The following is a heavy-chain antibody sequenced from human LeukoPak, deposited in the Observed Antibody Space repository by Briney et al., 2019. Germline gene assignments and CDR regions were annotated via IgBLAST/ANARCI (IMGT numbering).Heavy chain of an antibody. J-gene: IGHJ4*02. CDR2: ISDSGGST. D-gene: IGHD6-19*01. V-gene: IGHV3-23*01. CDR1: GFTFSSYA. CDR3: AKEASGWYEYFDY. Sequence: GGSLRLSCAASGFTFSSYAMSWVRPAPGKGLEWGSAISDSGGSTYYADSVKGRFTISRDNSKNTLYLQMNSLRAEDTAVYCCAKEASGWYEYFDYWRQGTLVTVSS.